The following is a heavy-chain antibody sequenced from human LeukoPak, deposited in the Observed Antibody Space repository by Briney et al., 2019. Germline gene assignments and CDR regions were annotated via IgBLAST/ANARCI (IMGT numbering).Heavy chain of an antibody. V-gene: IGHV3-23*01. D-gene: IGHD3-22*01. CDR1: GFIFNNYG. CDR2: ISNDGGGT. Sequence: GGSLRPSCAAYGFIFNNYGLIWVRQAPGKGLEWVSAISNDGGGTNYADFVKGRFTISRDNSKNTLFLQMNSLRAEDTALYYCAKGSSGYFVDLWGQGTLVTVSS. J-gene: IGHJ5*02. CDR3: AKGSSGYFVDL.